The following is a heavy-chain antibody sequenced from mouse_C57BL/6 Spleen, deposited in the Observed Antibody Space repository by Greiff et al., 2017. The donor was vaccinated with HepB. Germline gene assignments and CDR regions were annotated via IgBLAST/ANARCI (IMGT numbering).Heavy chain of an antibody. V-gene: IGHV5-6*02. D-gene: IGHD2-4*01. CDR3: ARHEDYDGFAY. CDR1: GFTFSSYG. CDR2: ISSGGSYT. Sequence: DVKLVESGGDLVKPGGSLKLSCAASGFTFSSYGMSWVRQTPDKRLEWVATISSGGSYTYYPDSVKGRFTISRDNAKNTLYLQMSSLKSEDTAMYYCARHEDYDGFAYWGQGTLVTVSA. J-gene: IGHJ3*01.